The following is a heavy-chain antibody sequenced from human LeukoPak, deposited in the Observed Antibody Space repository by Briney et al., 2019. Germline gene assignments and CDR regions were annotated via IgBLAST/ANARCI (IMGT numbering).Heavy chain of an antibody. V-gene: IGHV4-59*01. J-gene: IGHJ5*02. CDR1: GGSISSYY. CDR2: IYYSGST. D-gene: IGHD3-3*01. Sequence: SETLSLTCTVSGGSISSYYWSWIRQPPGKGLEWVGYIYYSGSTNYNPSLKSRVTISVDTSKNQFSLKLSSVTAADTAVYYCARDSRTTIYGVVSWWFYPWAQGTLVTVSS. CDR3: ARDSRTTIYGVVSWWFYP.